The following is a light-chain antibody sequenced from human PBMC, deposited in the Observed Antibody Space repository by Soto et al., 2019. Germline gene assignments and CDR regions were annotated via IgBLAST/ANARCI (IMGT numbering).Light chain of an antibody. CDR1: QSVSSN. CDR3: QQYNNWPVT. CDR2: GAS. V-gene: IGKV3-15*01. J-gene: IGKJ1*01. Sequence: EMVMTQSPATLSVSPGERATLSRRASQSVSSNLAWYQQKPGQAPRLLIYGASTRATGIPARFSGSGSGTEFTLTISSLQSEDFAVYYCQQYNNWPVTFGQGTKVDIK.